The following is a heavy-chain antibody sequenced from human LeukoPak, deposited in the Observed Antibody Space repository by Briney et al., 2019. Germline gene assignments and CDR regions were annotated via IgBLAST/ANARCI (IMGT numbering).Heavy chain of an antibody. D-gene: IGHD4-17*01. CDR1: GYSFSSNW. CDR3: ARRLTVTTSLGWFDP. J-gene: IGHJ5*02. V-gene: IGHV5-51*01. CDR2: IYPGDSDT. Sequence: GESLKISCKGSGYSFSSNWIAWVRQMPGKGLEWMGIIYPGDSDTRYSPSFQGQVTFSVDKSINTAYPQWSSLKASDTAIYYCARRLTVTTSLGWFDPWGQGTLVTVSS.